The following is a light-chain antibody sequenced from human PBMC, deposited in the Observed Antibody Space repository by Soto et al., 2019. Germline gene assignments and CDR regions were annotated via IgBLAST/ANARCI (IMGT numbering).Light chain of an antibody. J-gene: IGKJ2*01. Sequence: EIVLTQSPGTLSLSPGERATFSCRASQSVSNSSLALYHQKPGQAPRLLLFAASRRATGIPDTFSGSGSGTDFTLTIIRLEPEDFAVYYWQVYGKSPMYTFGQGT. CDR1: QSVSNSS. CDR3: QVYGKSPMYT. CDR2: AAS. V-gene: IGKV3-20*01.